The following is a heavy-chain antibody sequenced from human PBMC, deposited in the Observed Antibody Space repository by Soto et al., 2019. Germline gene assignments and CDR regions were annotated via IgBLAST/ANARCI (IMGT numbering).Heavy chain of an antibody. CDR3: ARGPIQLWLRGNGGFDY. CDR2: IYHSGST. V-gene: IGHV4-4*02. CDR1: GGSISSSNW. Sequence: SETLSLTCAVPGGSISSSNWWSWVRQPPGKGLEWIGEIYHSGSTNYNPSLKSRVTISVDKSKNQFSLKLSSVTAADTAVYYCARGPIQLWLRGNGGFDYWGQGTLVTVSS. J-gene: IGHJ4*02. D-gene: IGHD5-18*01.